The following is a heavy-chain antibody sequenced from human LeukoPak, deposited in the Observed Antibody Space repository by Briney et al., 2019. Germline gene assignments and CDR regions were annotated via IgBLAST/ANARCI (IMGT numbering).Heavy chain of an antibody. CDR1: GGSFSGYY. CDR2: INHSGST. CDR3: ARLYASSWYSFGWFDP. J-gene: IGHJ5*02. Sequence: PSETLSLTCAVYGGSFSGYYWSWIRQPPGKGLEWIGEINHSGSTNYNPSLKSRVTISVDTSKNQFSLKLSSVTAADTAVYYCARLYASSWYSFGWFDPWGQGTLVTVSS. V-gene: IGHV4-34*01. D-gene: IGHD6-13*01.